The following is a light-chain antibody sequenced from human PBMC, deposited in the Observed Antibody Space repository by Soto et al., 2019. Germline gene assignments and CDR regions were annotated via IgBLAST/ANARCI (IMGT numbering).Light chain of an antibody. V-gene: IGLV2-23*02. Sequence: QSARTQPASESGSPGQSITISCTGTSSNVGSYKLVSWYQQHPGKAPKLMIFEVNKRPSGVSNRFSGSKSGNTASLTISGLKVEDEADYYCCSSGGSPTYVFGTGTKVTVL. J-gene: IGLJ1*01. CDR3: CSSGGSPTYV. CDR1: SSNVGSYKL. CDR2: EVN.